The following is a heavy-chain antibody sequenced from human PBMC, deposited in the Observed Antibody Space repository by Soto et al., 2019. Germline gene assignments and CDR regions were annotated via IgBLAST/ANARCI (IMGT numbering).Heavy chain of an antibody. V-gene: IGHV1-69*06. Sequence: QVQLVQSGAEVKKPGSSVKVSCKASGGTFSSYAISWVRQAPGQGLEWMGGIIPIFGTANYAQKFQVRVTITADKSTNTAYLSLSSLRSEDTAVYYCARASVPSVPAEIRDYYYGMDVWGQGTTVTVSS. CDR2: IIPIFGTA. J-gene: IGHJ6*02. CDR1: GGTFSSYA. CDR3: ARASVPSVPAEIRDYYYGMDV. D-gene: IGHD2-2*01.